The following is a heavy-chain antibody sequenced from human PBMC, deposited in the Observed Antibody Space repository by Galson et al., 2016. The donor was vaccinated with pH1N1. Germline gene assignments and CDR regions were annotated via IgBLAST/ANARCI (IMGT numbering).Heavy chain of an antibody. CDR1: GFTFRSYG. D-gene: IGHD6-13*01. J-gene: IGHJ1*01. CDR3: AKGGRYGSNWVGFQH. CDR2: ISASGGSA. Sequence: SLRLSCAASGFTFRSYGVSWVRQAPGKGLEWVSDISASGGSAYYADSVKGRFTISRDNSKNTVFLQMNSLRAEDTAVYYCAKGGRYGSNWVGFQHWGQGTLVTVSS. V-gene: IGHV3-23*01.